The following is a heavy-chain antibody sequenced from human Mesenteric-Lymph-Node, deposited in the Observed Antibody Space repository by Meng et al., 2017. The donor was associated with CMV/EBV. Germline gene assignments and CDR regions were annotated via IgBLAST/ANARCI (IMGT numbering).Heavy chain of an antibody. CDR1: GFSFDDHG. CDR3: AKGYCSSTSCYTAYYYYGMDV. CDR2: INWNGGAT. J-gene: IGHJ6*02. Sequence: GESLKISCAGSGFSFDDHGMSWVRQAPGKGPEWVSGINWNGGATEYADSVRGRFTISRDNAKKSVYLQMNSLRAEDTAVYYCAKGYCSSTSCYTAYYYYGMDVWGQGTTVTVSS. D-gene: IGHD2-2*02. V-gene: IGHV3-20*04.